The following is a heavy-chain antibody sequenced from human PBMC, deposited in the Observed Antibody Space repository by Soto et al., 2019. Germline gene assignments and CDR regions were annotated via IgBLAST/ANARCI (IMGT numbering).Heavy chain of an antibody. J-gene: IGHJ3*02. CDR2: IKQDGSEK. V-gene: IGHV3-7*01. CDR3: ARDVLGPFDI. Sequence: GGSLRLSCAASGFTFTRYWMTWVRQAPGKGLEWVANIKQDGSEKYYVDSVKGRFTISRDNAKNSLYLQMNSLRAEDTAVYYCARDVLGPFDIWGQGTMVTVSS. CDR1: GFTFTRYW. D-gene: IGHD3-16*01.